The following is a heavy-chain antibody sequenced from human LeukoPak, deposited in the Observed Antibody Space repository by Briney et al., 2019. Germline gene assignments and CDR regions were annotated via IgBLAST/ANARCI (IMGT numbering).Heavy chain of an antibody. CDR2: ITSSSSTA. V-gene: IGHV3-48*04. D-gene: IGHD3-3*01. Sequence: GGSLRLSCAASGFTFSSYSMNWVRQAPGKGLEWVSKITSSSSTAFYADSVKGRFTISRDNAKNSLYLQMNSLRAEDTAVYYCARGSITILGVVIYPYYFDYWGQGTLVTVSS. CDR3: ARGSITILGVVIYPYYFDY. J-gene: IGHJ4*02. CDR1: GFTFSSYS.